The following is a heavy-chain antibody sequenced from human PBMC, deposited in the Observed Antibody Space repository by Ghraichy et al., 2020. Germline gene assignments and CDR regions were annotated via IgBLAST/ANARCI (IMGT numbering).Heavy chain of an antibody. V-gene: IGHV4-31*03. CDR1: GGSISSGGYY. CDR2: IYYSGST. CDR3: AREAGGVLFFRDPPYYFDY. D-gene: IGHD3-10*01. J-gene: IGHJ4*02. Sequence: SETLSLTCTVSGGSISSGGYYWSWIRQHPGKGLEWIGYIYYSGSTYYNPSLKSRVTISVDTSKNQFSLKLSSVTAADTAVYYCAREAGGVLFFRDPPYYFDYWGQGTLVTVSS.